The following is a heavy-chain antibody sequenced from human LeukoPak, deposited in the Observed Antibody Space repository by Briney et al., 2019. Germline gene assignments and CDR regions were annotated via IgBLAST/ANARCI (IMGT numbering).Heavy chain of an antibody. J-gene: IGHJ2*01. Sequence: IPSETLSLTCAVSGVSISSGGYSWHWLRQSPGKGLEWIGYIFHNGSIYHNPSLESRVTISVDRSKNQFSLKMSSVTAADSAVFYCAKSSRGREVSPSTFFFLGFDLWGRGTLVTVSS. D-gene: IGHD3-10*01. CDR2: IFHNGSI. CDR1: GVSISSGGYS. CDR3: AKSSRGREVSPSTFFFLGFDL. V-gene: IGHV4-30-2*06.